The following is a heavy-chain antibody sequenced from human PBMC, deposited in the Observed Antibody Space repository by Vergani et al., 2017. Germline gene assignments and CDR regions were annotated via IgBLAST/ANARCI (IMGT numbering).Heavy chain of an antibody. CDR1: VFMFSHYW. J-gene: IGHJ3*02. CDR2: IKQDGSVK. D-gene: IGHD4-17*01. V-gene: IGHV3-7*01. Sequence: EVQLLESGGGLVQPGGSLRLSCAASVFMFSHYWMNWVRQAPGKGREWVANIKQDGSVKYYVDSVRGRFTISRDNAKNSLYLQMNSLRAEDTAVSHCARPSAPGDYDALDIWGQGTMVTVSS. CDR3: ARPSAPGDYDALDI.